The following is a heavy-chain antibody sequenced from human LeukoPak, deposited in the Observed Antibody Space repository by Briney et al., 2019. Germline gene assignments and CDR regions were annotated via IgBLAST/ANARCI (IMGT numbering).Heavy chain of an antibody. CDR2: IYSGGST. V-gene: IGHV3-66*01. CDR1: GFTVSSNY. CDR3: AKDQTYDSSGYYQTPPGV. Sequence: GGSLRLSCAASGFTVSSNYMSWVRQAPGKGLEWVSVIYSGGSTYYADSVKGRFTISRDNSKNTLYLQMNSLRAEDTAVYYCAKDQTYDSSGYYQTPPGVWGQGTTVTVSS. J-gene: IGHJ6*02. D-gene: IGHD3-22*01.